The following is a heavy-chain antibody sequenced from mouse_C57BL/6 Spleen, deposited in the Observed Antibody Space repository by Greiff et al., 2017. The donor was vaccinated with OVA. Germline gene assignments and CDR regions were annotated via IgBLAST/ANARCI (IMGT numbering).Heavy chain of an antibody. D-gene: IGHD2-3*01. Sequence: VQRVESGPGLVAPSQSLSITCTVSGFSLTSYGVHWVRQPPGKGLEWLVVIWSDGSTTYNSALKSRLSISKDNSKSQVFLKMNSLQTDDTAMYYCARHHDGYYYAMDYWGQGTSVTVSS. CDR1: GFSLTSYG. V-gene: IGHV2-6-1*01. CDR2: IWSDGST. CDR3: ARHHDGYYYAMDY. J-gene: IGHJ4*01.